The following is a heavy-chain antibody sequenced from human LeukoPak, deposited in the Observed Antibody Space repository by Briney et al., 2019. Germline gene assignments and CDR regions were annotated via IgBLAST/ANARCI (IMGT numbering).Heavy chain of an antibody. Sequence: VASVRVSCKASGGTFSSYTISWVRQAPGQGLEWMGWINPNSGGTNYAQNFQGRVTMTRDTSISTAYMELSRLKSDDTAVYYCARDMGMKRGSGDSWGQGTLVTVSS. CDR3: ARDMGMKRGSGDS. D-gene: IGHD1-26*01. CDR2: INPNSGGT. J-gene: IGHJ5*02. V-gene: IGHV1-2*02. CDR1: GGTFSSYT.